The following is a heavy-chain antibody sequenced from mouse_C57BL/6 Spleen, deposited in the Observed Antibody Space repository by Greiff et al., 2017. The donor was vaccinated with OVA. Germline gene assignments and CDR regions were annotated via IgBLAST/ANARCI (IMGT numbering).Heavy chain of an antibody. CDR2: IYPGSGSP. Sequence: QVQLQQPGAELVKPGASVKMSCKASGYTFTSYWITWVKQRPGQGLEWIGDIYPGSGSPNYNEKFKSKATLTVDTSSSTSYMQLSSLTSEDSSVYYCARGYYDYDGNFDYWGQGTTLTVSS. J-gene: IGHJ2*01. D-gene: IGHD2-4*01. CDR3: ARGYYDYDGNFDY. CDR1: GYTFTSYW. V-gene: IGHV1-55*01.